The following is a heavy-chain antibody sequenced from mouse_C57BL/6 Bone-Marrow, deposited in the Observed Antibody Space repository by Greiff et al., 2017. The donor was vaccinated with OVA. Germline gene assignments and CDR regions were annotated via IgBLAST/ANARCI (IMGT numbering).Heavy chain of an antibody. Sequence: QVQLKESGAELVKPGASVKLSCKASGYTFTSYWMHWVKQRPGQGLEWIGMFHPNSGSTNYNEKFKSKATVTVDKSSSTAYMQLSSLTSEDSAVYFCASDGDFYFDYWGQGTTLTVSS. V-gene: IGHV1-64*01. CDR3: ASDGDFYFDY. CDR2: FHPNSGST. J-gene: IGHJ2*01. CDR1: GYTFTSYW. D-gene: IGHD2-3*01.